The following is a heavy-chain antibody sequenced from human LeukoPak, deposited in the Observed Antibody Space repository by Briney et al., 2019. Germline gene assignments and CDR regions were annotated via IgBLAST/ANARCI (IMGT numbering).Heavy chain of an antibody. CDR1: GGSISSSSYY. V-gene: IGHV4-39*01. Sequence: PSETLSLTCTVSGGSISSSSYYWGWIRQPPGKGLEWIGSIYYSGSTYYNPSLKSRVTISVDTSKNQFSLKLTSVTAPDTAVDYFARGESADPRRVLWDQGPPVT. J-gene: IGHJ4*02. CDR3: ARGESADPRRVL. CDR2: IYYSGST. D-gene: IGHD3-10*01.